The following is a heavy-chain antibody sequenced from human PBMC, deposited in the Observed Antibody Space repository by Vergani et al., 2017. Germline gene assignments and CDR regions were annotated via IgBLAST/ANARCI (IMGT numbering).Heavy chain of an antibody. J-gene: IGHJ4*02. CDR3: AKRGDYGDYLGY. CDR2: TRYDGSNK. D-gene: IGHD4-17*01. CDR1: GFTFSNND. V-gene: IGHV3-30*02. Sequence: QVPLVESGGGVVQPGGSLRLSCAASGFTFSNNDMQWVRQAPGKGLEWVALTRYDGSNKSYADSVKGRFTISRDNSKKMLYLQMNSLRTEDTAVYYCAKRGDYGDYLGYWGQGTLVIVSS.